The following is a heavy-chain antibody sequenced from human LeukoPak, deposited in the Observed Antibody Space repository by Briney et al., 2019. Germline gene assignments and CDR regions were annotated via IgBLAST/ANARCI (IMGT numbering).Heavy chain of an antibody. CDR2: IRSKAKNYAT. D-gene: IGHD7-27*01. J-gene: IGHJ4*02. V-gene: IGHV3-73*01. CDR3: TRPAILTGEDY. Sequence: GGSLRLSCTVSGITLSGSAIHWVRQPSGKGLEWVGRIRSKAKNYATAYGASVEGRFTISRDDSKNTAYLQMNSLQTGDTAVYYCTRPAILTGEDYWGQGTVVTVSS. CDR1: GITLSGSA.